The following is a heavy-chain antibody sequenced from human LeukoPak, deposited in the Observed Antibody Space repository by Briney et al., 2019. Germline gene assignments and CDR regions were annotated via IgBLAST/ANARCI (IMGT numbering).Heavy chain of an antibody. CDR3: ARGKSDYSSSPSNFDY. CDR1: GFTFSSNS. CDR2: ISSSSSYI. Sequence: GGSLRLSCAASGFTFSSNSMSWVRQAPGKGLEWVSSISSSSSYIYYADSVKGRFTISRDSAKNSLYLQVNSLRAEDTAVYYRARGKSDYSSSPSNFDYWGQGTLVTVSS. J-gene: IGHJ4*02. D-gene: IGHD6-6*01. V-gene: IGHV3-21*01.